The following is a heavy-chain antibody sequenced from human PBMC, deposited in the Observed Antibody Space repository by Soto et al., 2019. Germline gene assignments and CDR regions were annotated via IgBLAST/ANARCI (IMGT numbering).Heavy chain of an antibody. J-gene: IGHJ3*02. CDR2: IIPIFGTA. CDR3: ARPVGYSYRLDAFDI. D-gene: IGHD5-18*01. CDR1: GGTFSSYA. Sequence: SVKVSCKASGGTFSSYAISWVRQAPGQGLEWMGGIIPIFGTANYAQKFQGRVTIIADESTSTAYMELSSLRSEDTAVYYCARPVGYSYRLDAFDIWGQGTMVTVSS. V-gene: IGHV1-69*13.